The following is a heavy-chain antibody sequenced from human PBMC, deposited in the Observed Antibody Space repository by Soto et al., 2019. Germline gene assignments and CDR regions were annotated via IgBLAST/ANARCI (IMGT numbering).Heavy chain of an antibody. J-gene: IGHJ4*02. D-gene: IGHD2-2*01. CDR3: AKDSLRGEVPAALNFDY. CDR1: GFTFSNYG. CDR2: VSYNGRKE. V-gene: IGHV3-30*18. Sequence: QVQLVESGGGVVQPWRSLRLSCVASGFTFSNYGMHWVRQAPGKGLEWVAIVSYNGRKEYYADSVKGRFSISRDNSKNTLYVQMNTLRDEDTAVYYCAKDSLRGEVPAALNFDYWGRGTLVTVSS.